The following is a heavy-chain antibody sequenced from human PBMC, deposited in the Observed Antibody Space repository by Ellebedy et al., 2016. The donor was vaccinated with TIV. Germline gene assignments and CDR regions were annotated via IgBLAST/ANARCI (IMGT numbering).Heavy chain of an antibody. CDR1: GGTFSSYA. V-gene: IGHV1-69*13. D-gene: IGHD5-24*01. CDR2: IIPIFGTA. J-gene: IGHJ4*02. Sequence: AASVKVSCKASGGTFSSYAISWVRQAPGQGLEWMGGIIPIFGTANYAQKFQGRVTITADESTSTAYMELSSLRSEDTAVYYCARAQGIGRRDGYSLFDYWGQGTLVTVSS. CDR3: ARAQGIGRRDGYSLFDY.